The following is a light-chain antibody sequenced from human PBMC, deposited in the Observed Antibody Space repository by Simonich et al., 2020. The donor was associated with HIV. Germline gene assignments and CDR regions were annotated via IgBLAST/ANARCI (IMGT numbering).Light chain of an antibody. V-gene: IGLV6-57*03. CDR2: EEN. CDR3: QSYDSSFWV. Sequence: NFMLTQPHSVSESPGKTVTISCTRSSGSIASNYVQWYQQRPGSAPTTVIYEENQRPSGVPDRFSGSIDSSSNSASLTISGLKTEDEADYYCQSYDSSFWVFGGGTKLTVL. CDR1: SGSIASNY. J-gene: IGLJ3*02.